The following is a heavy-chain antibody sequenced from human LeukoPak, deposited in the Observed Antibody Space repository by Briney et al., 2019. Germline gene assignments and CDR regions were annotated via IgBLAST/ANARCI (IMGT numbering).Heavy chain of an antibody. CDR1: GFTFSDAW. Sequence: GGSLRLSCAASGFTFSDAWMNWVRQAPGKGPVWVSRINAHGSSANYADSVKGRFTISRDNAKNTVYLQMNSLSAEDTAIYYCTFSSYGDHIGVDAFDMWGQGTMVTVSS. D-gene: IGHD4-17*01. CDR2: INAHGSSA. J-gene: IGHJ3*02. CDR3: TFSSYGDHIGVDAFDM. V-gene: IGHV3-74*01.